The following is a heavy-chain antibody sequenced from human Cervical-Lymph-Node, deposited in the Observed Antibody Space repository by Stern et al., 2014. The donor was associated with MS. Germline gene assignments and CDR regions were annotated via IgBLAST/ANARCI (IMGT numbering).Heavy chain of an antibody. CDR3: TRDLEYSSSLPFDF. D-gene: IGHD6-6*01. J-gene: IGHJ4*02. CDR2: ISSTTTYI. Sequence: EVQLVESGGGLVKPGGSLRLSCAAYGFTFSSYTMTWVRQAPGKGLEWVSSISSTTTYIYYADSVKGRFTISRNDTKNSLYLQMNGLRAEDTAVYYCTRDLEYSSSLPFDFWGQGTLVTVSS. V-gene: IGHV3-21*01. CDR1: GFTFSSYT.